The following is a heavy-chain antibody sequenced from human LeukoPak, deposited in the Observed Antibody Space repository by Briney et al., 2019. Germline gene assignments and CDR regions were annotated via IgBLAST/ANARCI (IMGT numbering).Heavy chain of an antibody. V-gene: IGHV3-7*01. J-gene: IGHJ3*02. CDR1: GFTFSSYW. Sequence: GGSLRLSCATSGFTFSSYWMSWVRQAPGKGLEWVANIKQDGSEKYYVDSVKGRFTISRDNAKNSLYLQMNSLRAEDTAVYYCARESSSSGWSTGGDAFDIWGQGTMVTVSS. D-gene: IGHD6-19*01. CDR2: IKQDGSEK. CDR3: ARESSSSGWSTGGDAFDI.